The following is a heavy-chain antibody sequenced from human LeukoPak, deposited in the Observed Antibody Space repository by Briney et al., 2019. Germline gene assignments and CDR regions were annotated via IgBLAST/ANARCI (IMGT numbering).Heavy chain of an antibody. CDR1: GFTFSSYA. CDR3: AKDRPTLKYYYDSIPLDY. J-gene: IGHJ4*02. V-gene: IGHV3-23*01. Sequence: PGGSLRLSCAASGFTFSSYAMSWVRQAPGKGLEWVSAISGSGGSTYYADSVKGRFTISRDNSKNTLYLQMNSLRAEDTAVYYCAKDRPTLKYYYDSIPLDYWGQGTLVTVSS. D-gene: IGHD3-22*01. CDR2: ISGSGGST.